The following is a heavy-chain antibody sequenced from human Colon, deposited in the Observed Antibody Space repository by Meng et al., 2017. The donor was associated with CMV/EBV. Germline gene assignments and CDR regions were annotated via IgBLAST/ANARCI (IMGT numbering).Heavy chain of an antibody. CDR2: IYYSGST. Sequence: SETLSLTCTVSGGSISGYYWSWIRHPPGKGLEWIGYIYYSGSTNYSPSLKSRVTISVDTSKNLFSLRLSSVTAADTAIYYCARAARDRIHYYGSGSYFDSWGQGTLVTVSS. V-gene: IGHV4-59*01. CDR1: GGSISGYY. CDR3: ARAARDRIHYYGSGSYFDS. D-gene: IGHD3-10*01. J-gene: IGHJ4*02.